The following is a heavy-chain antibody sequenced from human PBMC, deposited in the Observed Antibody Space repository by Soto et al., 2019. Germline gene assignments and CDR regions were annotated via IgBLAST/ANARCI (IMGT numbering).Heavy chain of an antibody. CDR2: INHSGST. V-gene: IGHV4-34*01. CDR1: GGSFSGYY. Sequence: SETLSLTCAVYGGSFSGYYWSWIRQPPGKGLEWIGEINHSGSTNYNPSLKSRVTISVDTSKNQFSLKLSSVTAADTAVYYCARGRVARWIQLWAYYYYGMDVWGQGTTVT. D-gene: IGHD5-18*01. J-gene: IGHJ6*02. CDR3: ARGRVARWIQLWAYYYYGMDV.